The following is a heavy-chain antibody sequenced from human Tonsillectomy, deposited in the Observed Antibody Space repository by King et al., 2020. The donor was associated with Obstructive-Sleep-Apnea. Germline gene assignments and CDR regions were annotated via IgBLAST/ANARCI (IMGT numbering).Heavy chain of an antibody. D-gene: IGHD3-10*01. CDR2: LKSDGSDT. V-gene: IGHV3-74*01. CDR1: GFTFSSYW. J-gene: IGHJ3*02. CDR3: ARDGGSGSLGAFDI. Sequence: VQLVESGGGLVQPGGSLRLSCAASGFTFSSYWMHWVRQAPGKGLVWVSRLKSDGSDTSYADSVKGRFTASRDNAKNTVYLQMNSPRAEDTAVYDCARDGGSGSLGAFDIWGQGTMVTVSS.